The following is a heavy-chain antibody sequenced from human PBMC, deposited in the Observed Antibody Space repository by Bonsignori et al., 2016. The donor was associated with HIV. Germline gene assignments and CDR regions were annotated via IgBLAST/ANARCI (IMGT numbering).Heavy chain of an antibody. CDR1: GFTFSSYW. CDR3: ARGPVDILTGYYSNY. V-gene: IGHV3-7*03. CDR2: IKQDGSEI. J-gene: IGHJ4*02. Sequence: GGSLRLSCAASGFTFSSYWMSWVRQAPGKGLEWVANIKQDGSEIYYVDSVKGRFTISRDNAKNSLYLQMNSLRAEDTAVYYCARGPVDILTGYYSNYWGRGTLVTVSS. D-gene: IGHD3-9*01.